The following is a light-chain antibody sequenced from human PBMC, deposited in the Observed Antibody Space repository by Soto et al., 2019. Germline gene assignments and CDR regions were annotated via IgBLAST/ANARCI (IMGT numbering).Light chain of an antibody. CDR2: AAS. Sequence: DSQMTQSPASLSAYVGDRVIITCRSSQSVGGNLNWYQQKPGKAPNRLIYAASSLQSGVPPRFSGSGSGTEFTLTITSLQPDDFATYYCQQYNSYSTFGPATFGQGTNV. CDR3: QQYNSYSTFGPAT. J-gene: IGKJ1*01. CDR1: QSVGGN. V-gene: IGKV1-16*01.